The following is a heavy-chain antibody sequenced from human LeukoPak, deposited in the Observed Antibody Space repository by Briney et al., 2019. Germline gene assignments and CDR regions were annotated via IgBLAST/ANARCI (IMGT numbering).Heavy chain of an antibody. J-gene: IGHJ4*02. D-gene: IGHD3-22*01. Sequence: SVKVSCKASGGTFSSYAISWVRQAPGQGLEWMGGIIPIFGTANYAQKFQGRVTITADESTSTAYMELSSLRSEDTAVYYCARAEGNYYDSSGPGRYWGQGTLATVSS. CDR1: GGTFSSYA. V-gene: IGHV1-69*13. CDR2: IIPIFGTA. CDR3: ARAEGNYYDSSGPGRY.